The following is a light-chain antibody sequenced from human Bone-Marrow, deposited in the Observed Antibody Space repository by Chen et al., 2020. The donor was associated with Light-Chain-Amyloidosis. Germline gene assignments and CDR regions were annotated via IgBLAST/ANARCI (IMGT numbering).Light chain of an antibody. CDR3: QQYGTSPLT. V-gene: IGKV3-20*01. J-gene: IGKJ4*01. Sequence: EIVLTQSPGTLSLSPGEGANLSCRASQTISSNYLTWYQQKFGQAPRLLIYGSSSRATGIPDRVTGRGSGTDFTLTINRLEPEDFAMYYCQQYGTSPLTFGGGTKVEIK. CDR1: QTISSNY. CDR2: GSS.